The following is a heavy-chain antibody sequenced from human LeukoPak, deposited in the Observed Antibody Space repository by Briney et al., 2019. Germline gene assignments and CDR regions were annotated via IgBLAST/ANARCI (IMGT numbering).Heavy chain of an antibody. D-gene: IGHD3-22*01. J-gene: IGHJ1*01. Sequence: GESLNISCKGSGYSFTSYWIGWVRQMPGKGVEWMAIIYPGDSDTRYSPSFQGQVTISADKSISTAYLQWSSLKASDTAMYYCARPTDSSGLEGFHHWGQGTLVTVSS. CDR1: GYSFTSYW. V-gene: IGHV5-51*01. CDR3: ARPTDSSGLEGFHH. CDR2: IYPGDSDT.